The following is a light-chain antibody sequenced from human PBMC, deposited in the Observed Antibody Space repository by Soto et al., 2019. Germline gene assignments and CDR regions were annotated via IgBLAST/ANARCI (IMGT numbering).Light chain of an antibody. V-gene: IGKV2-28*01. CDR1: QSLLLSSGNNY. CDR2: LGP. Sequence: DIVLPQSPLSLPVTPGESASISCKASQSLLLSSGNNYLDWYLQKPGQSPQLLIYLGPTRASGVPARFSGSGSGTYFTLKISTVEAEDVGVYYCAQALQTVTFGGGTKVEIK. J-gene: IGKJ4*01. CDR3: AQALQTVT.